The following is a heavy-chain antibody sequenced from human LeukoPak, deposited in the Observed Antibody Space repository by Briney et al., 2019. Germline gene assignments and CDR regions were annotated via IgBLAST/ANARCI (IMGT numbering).Heavy chain of an antibody. CDR1: GFTFSSYS. D-gene: IGHD6-6*01. CDR3: AKEYSSSPEGL. CDR2: ISSSSSCI. Sequence: PGGSLRLSCAASGFTFSSYSMNWVRQAPGKGLGWVSSISSSSSCIYYADSVKGRFTISRDNAKNSLYLQMNSLRAEDTAVYYCAKEYSSSPEGLWGQGTLVTVSS. J-gene: IGHJ4*02. V-gene: IGHV3-21*01.